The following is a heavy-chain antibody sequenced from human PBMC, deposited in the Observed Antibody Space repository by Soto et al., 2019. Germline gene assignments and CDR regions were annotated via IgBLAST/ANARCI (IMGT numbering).Heavy chain of an antibody. CDR3: ASDYYGSGSYGY. V-gene: IGHV4-59*01. D-gene: IGHD3-10*01. CDR2: VYYSGST. CDR1: GGSISGYY. Sequence: SETLSLTCTVSGGSISGYYWSWIRQPPGKGLEWIGHVYYSGSTNYNPSLKSRVTISVDTSKNQFSLKLSSVTAADTAVYYCASDYYGSGSYGYWGQGTLVTVSS. J-gene: IGHJ4*02.